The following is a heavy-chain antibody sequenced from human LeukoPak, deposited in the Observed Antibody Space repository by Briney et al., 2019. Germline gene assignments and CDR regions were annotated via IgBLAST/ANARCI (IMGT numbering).Heavy chain of an antibody. Sequence: ASVKVSCKTSGYTFTSYGISWVRQAPGQGLEWMGWISAYNGNTNYAQKLQGRVTMTTDTSTTTAYMELRSLTSDDTAVYYCARDPTTQTFDYWGQGTLVTVSS. CDR3: ARDPTTQTFDY. V-gene: IGHV1-18*01. D-gene: IGHD4-11*01. CDR1: GYTFTSYG. CDR2: ISAYNGNT. J-gene: IGHJ4*02.